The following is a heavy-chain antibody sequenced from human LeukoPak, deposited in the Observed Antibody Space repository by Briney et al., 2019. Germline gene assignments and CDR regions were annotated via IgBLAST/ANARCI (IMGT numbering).Heavy chain of an antibody. J-gene: IGHJ4*02. Sequence: PSETLSLTCTVSGGSIRSNSWSWFRQSPGSGLEWIGYIYHDGRLKYHPSLESRVTISADPSRNQFSLKLTSVTAADTAVYFCARLPSGGASFGWHDYWGQGALVTVSS. V-gene: IGHV4-59*08. D-gene: IGHD5-18*01. CDR2: IYHDGRL. CDR3: ARLPSGGASFGWHDY. CDR1: GGSIRSNS.